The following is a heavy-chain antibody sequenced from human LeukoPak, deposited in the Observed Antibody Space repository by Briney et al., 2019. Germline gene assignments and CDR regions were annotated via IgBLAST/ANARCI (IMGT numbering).Heavy chain of an antibody. Sequence: SETLSLTCTVSGGSISNYYWSWIRQPAGKGLEWIGQIYTSGSTNYTPPLKSRVSMSIDTTEDQVSLTISFVTAADTAFYYCARRDISSGWSFDYWGQGTLVTVSS. V-gene: IGHV4-4*07. CDR2: IYTSGST. J-gene: IGHJ4*02. CDR3: ARRDISSGWSFDY. D-gene: IGHD6-19*01. CDR1: GGSISNYY.